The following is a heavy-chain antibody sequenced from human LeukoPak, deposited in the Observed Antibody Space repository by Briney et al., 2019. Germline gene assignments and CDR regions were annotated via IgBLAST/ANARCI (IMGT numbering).Heavy chain of an antibody. J-gene: IGHJ3*02. V-gene: IGHV3-43*01. Sequence: GGSLTLSCAAPGFTFDDYTMHWVRQAPGKGLEWVSLISWDGGSTYYADSVKGRFTISRDNSKNSLYLQMNSLRTEDTALYYCAKDNYYDSSRMAFDIWGQGTMVTVSS. CDR2: ISWDGGST. D-gene: IGHD3-22*01. CDR1: GFTFDDYT. CDR3: AKDNYYDSSRMAFDI.